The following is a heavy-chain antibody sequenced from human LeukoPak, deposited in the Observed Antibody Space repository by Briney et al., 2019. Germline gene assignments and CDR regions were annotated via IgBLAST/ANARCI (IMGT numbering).Heavy chain of an antibody. CDR1: GFTFSSFG. Sequence: PGRSLRLSCAASGFTFSSFGMHWVRQAPGKGLEWVAVISYDGSNKYFADSVKGGFTISRENSKKTLYLQMNSLRAEDTAVYYCAKDYDSSGWAAFDIWGQGTMVTVSS. CDR3: AKDYDSSGWAAFDI. D-gene: IGHD3-22*01. V-gene: IGHV3-30*18. J-gene: IGHJ3*02. CDR2: ISYDGSNK.